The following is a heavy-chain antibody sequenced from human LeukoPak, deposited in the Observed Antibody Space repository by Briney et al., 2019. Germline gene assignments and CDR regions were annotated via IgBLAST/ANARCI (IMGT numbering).Heavy chain of an antibody. CDR2: ASPYNGNT. CDR3: ARQHHFWCGQDYYYYIDL. D-gene: IGHD3-3*02. J-gene: IGHJ6*03. CDR1: GYNFTSTYT. Sequence: ASVKVSCKASGYNFTSTYTFTWVRRAPAQGLEWMGWASPYNGNTNYAQKFQGRVTLSTESSTNTAYMELRSLRSDDTATFYCARQHHFWCGQDYYYYIDLWGKGTTVTVSS. V-gene: IGHV1-18*01.